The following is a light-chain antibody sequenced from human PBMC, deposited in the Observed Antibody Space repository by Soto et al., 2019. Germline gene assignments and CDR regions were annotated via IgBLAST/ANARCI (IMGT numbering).Light chain of an antibody. CDR3: QQYGTSPRT. CDR1: QSVRSSY. CDR2: GVS. J-gene: IGKJ1*01. V-gene: IGKV3-20*01. Sequence: EIVLTQSPGTLSLSPGERATLSCRASQSVRSSYLAWYQQKLGQAPRLLIYGVSNRATGIPDRFSGSGSGTDFTLIISRLPSEAFAVYYSQQYGTSPRTFGQGTKVEIK.